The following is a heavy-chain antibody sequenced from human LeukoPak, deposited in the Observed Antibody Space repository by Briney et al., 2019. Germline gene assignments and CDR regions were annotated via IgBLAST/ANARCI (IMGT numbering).Heavy chain of an antibody. CDR2: IIPIFGTA. CDR3: AREAPYGSGSSNFDY. J-gene: IGHJ4*02. Sequence: GASVKVSCKASGGTFSSYAISWVRQAPGQGLEWMGGIIPIFGTANYAEKFQGRVTITADESTSAAYMDLSSLRSEDTAVYYCAREAPYGSGSSNFDYWGQGTPVTVSS. D-gene: IGHD3-10*01. V-gene: IGHV1-69*13. CDR1: GGTFSSYA.